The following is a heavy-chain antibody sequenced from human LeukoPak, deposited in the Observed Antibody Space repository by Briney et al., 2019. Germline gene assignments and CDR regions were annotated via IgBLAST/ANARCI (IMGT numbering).Heavy chain of an antibody. J-gene: IGHJ3*02. D-gene: IGHD6-19*01. V-gene: IGHV1-69*13. Sequence: SVKVSCKASGGTFSSYAISWVRQAPGQGLEWMGGIIPIFGTANYAQKFQGRVTITADESTSTAYMELSSLRSEDTAAYYCARDSSGWDAFDIWGQGTMATVSS. CDR1: GGTFSSYA. CDR3: ARDSSGWDAFDI. CDR2: IIPIFGTA.